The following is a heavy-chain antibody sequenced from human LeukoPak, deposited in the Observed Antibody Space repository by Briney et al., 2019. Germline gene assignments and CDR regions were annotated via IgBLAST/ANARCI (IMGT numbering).Heavy chain of an antibody. Sequence: TGGSLRLSCAASGFIFSDYSMSWLRQAPGKGLEWVSYISTHSTYTHYADSVRGRFTISRDNAKNSLYLQMNSLRAEDTAVYYCATYYYASGSSDWGQGTLVTVSS. CDR1: GFIFSDYS. V-gene: IGHV3-11*03. J-gene: IGHJ4*02. CDR3: ATYYYASGSSD. D-gene: IGHD3-10*01. CDR2: ISTHSTYT.